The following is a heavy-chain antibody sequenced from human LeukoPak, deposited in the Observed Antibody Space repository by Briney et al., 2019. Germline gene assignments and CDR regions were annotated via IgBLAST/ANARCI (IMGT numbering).Heavy chain of an antibody. CDR3: ARDFGNDYYYYMDV. J-gene: IGHJ6*03. CDR1: GFTLGNYA. Sequence: PGGSLRLSCAASGFTLGNYAMSWVRQTPGKGLEWVAVISYDGSNKYYAESVKGRFTISRDNSKNTLYLQMNSLRAEDTAVYSCARDFGNDYYYYMDVWGKGTTVIVSS. CDR2: ISYDGSNK. V-gene: IGHV3-30-3*01. D-gene: IGHD4-23*01.